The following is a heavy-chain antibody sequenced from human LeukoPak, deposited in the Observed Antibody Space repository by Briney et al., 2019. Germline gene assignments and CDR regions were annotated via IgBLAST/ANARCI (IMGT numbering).Heavy chain of an antibody. V-gene: IGHV3-48*01. J-gene: IGHJ5*02. Sequence: GGSLRLSCAASGFTFSGDSMNWVRQAPGKGLEWVSYISSSSSTIYYADSVKGRFTISRDNAKNSLYLQMNSLRAEDTAVYYCARGALARFLEWSPLDWFDPWGQGTLVTVSS. CDR3: ARGALARFLEWSPLDWFDP. CDR1: GFTFSGDS. D-gene: IGHD3-3*01. CDR2: ISSSSSTI.